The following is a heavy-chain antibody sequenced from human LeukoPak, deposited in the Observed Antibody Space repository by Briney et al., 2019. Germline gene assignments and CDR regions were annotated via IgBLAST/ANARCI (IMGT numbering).Heavy chain of an antibody. V-gene: IGHV1-69*04. CDR1: GGTFSSYA. Sequence: ASVKVSCKASGGTFSSYAISWVRQAPGQGLEWMGRIIPILGIVNYAQKFQGRVTITADKSTSTAYMELSSLRSEDTAVYYCAIILWFGELLSDYGMDVWGQGTTVTGSS. CDR2: IIPILGIV. D-gene: IGHD3-10*01. J-gene: IGHJ6*02. CDR3: AIILWFGELLSDYGMDV.